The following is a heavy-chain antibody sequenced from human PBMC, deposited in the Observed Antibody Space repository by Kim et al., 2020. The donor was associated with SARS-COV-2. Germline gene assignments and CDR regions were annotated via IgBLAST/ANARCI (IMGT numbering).Heavy chain of an antibody. J-gene: IGHJ4*02. Sequence: GGSLRLSCAASGFTFSSYSMNWVRQAPGKGLEWVSSISSSSSYIYYADSVKGRFTISRDNAKNSLYLQMNSLRAEDTAVYYCASLGWDIVVVTAMDYWGQGTLVTVSS. CDR1: GFTFSSYS. D-gene: IGHD2-21*02. CDR2: ISSSSSYI. CDR3: ASLGWDIVVVTAMDY. V-gene: IGHV3-21*04.